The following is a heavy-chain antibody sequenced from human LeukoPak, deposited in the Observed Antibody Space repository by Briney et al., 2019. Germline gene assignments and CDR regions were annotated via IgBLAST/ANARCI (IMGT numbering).Heavy chain of an antibody. J-gene: IGHJ4*02. CDR3: AKFPDLDVGATYYFDY. Sequence: SLRLSCAASGFTFDDYAMHWVRQAPGKGLEWVSGISWNSGSIGYADSVKGRFTISRDHAKKSLYLQMNSLRAEDTALYYWAKFPDLDVGATYYFDYGGQRTLVPVSS. CDR1: GFTFDDYA. V-gene: IGHV3-9*01. CDR2: ISWNSGSI. D-gene: IGHD1-26*01.